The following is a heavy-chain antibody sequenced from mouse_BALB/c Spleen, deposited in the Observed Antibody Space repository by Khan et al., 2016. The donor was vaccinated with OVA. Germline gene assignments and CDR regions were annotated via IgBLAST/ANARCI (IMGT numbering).Heavy chain of an antibody. CDR1: VFTFSSFG. V-gene: IGHV5-17*02. Sequence: EVELVESGGGLVQPGGSRKLSCAASVFTFSSFGMHWVRQAPEKGLEWVAYISSGSSTIYYADTVKGRFTISRDNPKNTLFLQMTSLRSEDTAMYYCARSDAMDYWGQGTSVTVSS. CDR3: ARSDAMDY. CDR2: ISSGSSTI. J-gene: IGHJ4*01.